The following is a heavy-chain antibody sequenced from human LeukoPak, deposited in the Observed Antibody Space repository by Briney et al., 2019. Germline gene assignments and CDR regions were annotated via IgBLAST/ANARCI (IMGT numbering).Heavy chain of an antibody. V-gene: IGHV1-69*02. CDR2: IIPILGVP. CDR1: GGTFSTYS. D-gene: IGHD3-10*01. Sequence: SVKVSCKASGGTFSTYSITWVRQAPGQGLEWMGRIIPILGVPNYAQKFQGRLTITADKSTSTAYMDLSSLRSEDTAVYYCSRGGEASTAAYFDYWGQGTLVTVSS. CDR3: SRGGEASTAAYFDY. J-gene: IGHJ4*02.